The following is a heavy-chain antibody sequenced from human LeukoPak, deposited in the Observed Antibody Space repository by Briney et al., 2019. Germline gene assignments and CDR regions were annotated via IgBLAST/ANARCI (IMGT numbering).Heavy chain of an antibody. CDR3: ARVLMGATNYYYYMDV. J-gene: IGHJ6*03. CDR2: INLNSGNT. D-gene: IGHD1-26*01. CDR1: GYTFTGYY. Sequence: ASVKLSCKASGYTFTGYYMHWVRHAPGQGLEWMGWINLNSGNTNYAQKFQGRVTKNRDTSISTAYMELSRLRSDDAAVYYCARVLMGATNYYYYMDVWGKGTTLSVSS. V-gene: IGHV1-2*02.